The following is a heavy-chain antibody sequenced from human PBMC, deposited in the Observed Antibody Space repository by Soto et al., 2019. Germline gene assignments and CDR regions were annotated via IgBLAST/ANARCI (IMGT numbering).Heavy chain of an antibody. V-gene: IGHV3-7*01. CDR3: AKGPR. CDR1: GFTFSNIW. Sequence: LVESGGGLVQPGGSLRLSCAASGFTFSNIWMSWVRRSPEKGPEWVASISPDGGEIYYVDSVKGRFTISRDNTRNSLYLKMNSLRAEDTAVYYCAKGPRWGQGTLVTVSS. CDR2: ISPDGGEI. J-gene: IGHJ4*02.